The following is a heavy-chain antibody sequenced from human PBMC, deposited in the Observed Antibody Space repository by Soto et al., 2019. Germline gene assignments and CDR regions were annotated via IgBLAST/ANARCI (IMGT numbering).Heavy chain of an antibody. V-gene: IGHV1-18*01. CDR3: ARGRYGDY. D-gene: IGHD1-1*01. Sequence: QVHLVQSGAEVKKPGASVKVSCKGSGYGFTTYGITWVRQAPGQGLEWMAWISAHNGNTNYAQKLQGRVTVTRDTSTSTAYMELRSRRSDDTAVYYCARGRYGDYWGKGALVTVSS. CDR1: GYGFTTYG. J-gene: IGHJ4*02. CDR2: ISAHNGNT.